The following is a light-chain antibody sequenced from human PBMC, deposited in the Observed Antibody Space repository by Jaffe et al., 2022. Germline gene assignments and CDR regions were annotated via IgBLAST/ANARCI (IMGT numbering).Light chain of an antibody. CDR3: HQYYSLPYT. J-gene: IGKJ2*01. CDR1: QSVLYSSNNKNY. Sequence: DIVMTQSPDSLAVSLGERATINCKSSQSVLYSSNNKNYLAWYQQKPGQPPRLLIYWASTRESGVPDRFSGSGSGTDFTLTISSLQPEDVAAYYCHQYYSLPYTFGQGTKLEIK. CDR2: WAS. V-gene: IGKV4-1*01.